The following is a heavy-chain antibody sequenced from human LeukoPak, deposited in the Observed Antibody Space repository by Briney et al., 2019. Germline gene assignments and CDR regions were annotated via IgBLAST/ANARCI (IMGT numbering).Heavy chain of an antibody. Sequence: PSETLSLTCAVSGGSISSSNWWSWIRQPPGKGLEWIGEINHSGSTNYNPSLKSRVTISVDTSKNQFSLKLSSVTAADTAAYYCARGRMATMNSDFDYWGQGTLVTVSS. CDR1: GGSISSSNW. V-gene: IGHV4-4*02. J-gene: IGHJ4*02. CDR3: ARGRMATMNSDFDY. D-gene: IGHD5-24*01. CDR2: INHSGST.